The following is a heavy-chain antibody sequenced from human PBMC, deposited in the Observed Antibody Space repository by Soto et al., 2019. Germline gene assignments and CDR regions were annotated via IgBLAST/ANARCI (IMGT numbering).Heavy chain of an antibody. CDR2: ISYDGSNK. D-gene: IGHD3-3*01. V-gene: IGHV3-30*18. J-gene: IGHJ6*02. CDR1: GFTFSSYG. Sequence: GGSLRLSCAASGFTFSSYGMHWVRQAPGKGLEWVAVISYDGSNKYYADSVKGRFTISRDNSKNTLYLQMNSLRAEDTAVYYCAKGNLWSYYYGMDVWGQGTTVTVSS. CDR3: AKGNLWSYYYGMDV.